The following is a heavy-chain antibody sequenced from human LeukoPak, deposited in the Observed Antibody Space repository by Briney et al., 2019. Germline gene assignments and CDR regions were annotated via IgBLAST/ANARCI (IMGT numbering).Heavy chain of an antibody. D-gene: IGHD1-26*01. CDR2: ISSDGSST. V-gene: IGHV3-74*01. J-gene: IGHJ4*02. Sequence: GGSLRLSCAASGFTFSSYWMHWVRQAPGKGLVWVSRISSDGSSTSYADSVKGRFTISRDNAKNTLYLQTNSLRAEDTAVYYCARGRYSGSYLDYWGQGTLVTVSS. CDR1: GFTFSSYW. CDR3: ARGRYSGSYLDY.